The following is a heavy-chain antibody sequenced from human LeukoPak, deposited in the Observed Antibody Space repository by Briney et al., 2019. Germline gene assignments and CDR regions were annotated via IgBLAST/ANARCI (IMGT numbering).Heavy chain of an antibody. V-gene: IGHV3-21*01. J-gene: IGHJ4*02. Sequence: GGSLTLSCAASGVTFSSYSLLWVCQAPGTGLEWVSSISSSSSYIYYADSVKGRFTISRDNAKNSLYLQMHSLRAEDTAVYHCARDAAAAGSDYWGQGTLVTVSS. CDR3: ARDAAAAGSDY. CDR1: GVTFSSYS. CDR2: ISSSSSYI. D-gene: IGHD6-13*01.